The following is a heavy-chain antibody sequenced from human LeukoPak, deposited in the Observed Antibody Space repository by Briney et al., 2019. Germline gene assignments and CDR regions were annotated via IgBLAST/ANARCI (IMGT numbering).Heavy chain of an antibody. CDR2: ISYDGSNK. J-gene: IGHJ4*02. V-gene: IGHV3-30-3*01. D-gene: IGHD3-22*01. Sequence: GRSLRLSCAASGFTFSSYAMHWVRQAPGKGLEWVAVISYDGSNKYYADSVKGRFTISRDNSKNTLYLQMNSLRAEDTAVYYCARGWYYYDSSGLPYWGQGTLVTVSS. CDR3: ARGWYYYDSSGLPY. CDR1: GFTFSSYA.